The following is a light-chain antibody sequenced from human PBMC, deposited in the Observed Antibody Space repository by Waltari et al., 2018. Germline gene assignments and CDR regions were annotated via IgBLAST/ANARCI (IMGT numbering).Light chain of an antibody. CDR3: QQYNNWPQT. V-gene: IGKV3-15*01. J-gene: IGKJ1*01. Sequence: EIVMTRPPPTGSVSLGEGATVACRASQSVSSNLAWYQQKPGQAPRLLIYGASTRATGIPARFSGSGSGTEFTLTISSMQSEDFAVYYCQQYNNWPQTFGQGTKVEIK. CDR2: GAS. CDR1: QSVSSN.